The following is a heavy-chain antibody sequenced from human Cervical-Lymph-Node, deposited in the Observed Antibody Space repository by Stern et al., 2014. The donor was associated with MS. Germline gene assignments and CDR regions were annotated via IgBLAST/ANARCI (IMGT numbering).Heavy chain of an antibody. CDR3: ATDQGDY. CDR1: GLTVSGRY. D-gene: IGHD2-2*01. CDR2: LFSGGDT. V-gene: IGHV3-53*01. Sequence: EVQLVESGGGLIQPGGSLRLSCAASGLTVSGRYMNWVRQAPGKGLEWVSVLFSGGDTSYADSVKGRFTFSRDTSKNTLYLQMDSLRVEDTAVYYCATDQGDYWGQGTLVSVSS. J-gene: IGHJ4*02.